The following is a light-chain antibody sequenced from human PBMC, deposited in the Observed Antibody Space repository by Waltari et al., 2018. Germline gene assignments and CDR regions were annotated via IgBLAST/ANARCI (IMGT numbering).Light chain of an antibody. Sequence: GERATINCKSSQSVLYSSNNKNYLAWYQQKPGQPPKLLIYWASTRESGVPDRFSGSGSGTDFTLTISSLQAEDVAVYYCQQYYNTPFTFGPGTKVDIK. CDR2: WAS. J-gene: IGKJ3*01. V-gene: IGKV4-1*01. CDR1: QSVLYSSNNKNY. CDR3: QQYYNTPFT.